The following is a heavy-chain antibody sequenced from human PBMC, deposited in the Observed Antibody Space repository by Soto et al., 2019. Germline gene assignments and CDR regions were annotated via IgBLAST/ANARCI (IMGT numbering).Heavy chain of an antibody. D-gene: IGHD2-15*01. J-gene: IGHJ4*02. Sequence: EVQLLESGGGLVQPGGSLRLSCAASGCTFSSYAMSWVRQAPRKGLEWVSAISGSGGSAYDADSVKGRFTISRDNSKNTLYLQMNSLRAEDTAVYYCAKDRGGGGHCSGGTCYSDYWGQGTLVTVSS. CDR2: ISGSGGSA. CDR1: GCTFSSYA. V-gene: IGHV3-23*01. CDR3: AKDRGGGGHCSGGTCYSDY.